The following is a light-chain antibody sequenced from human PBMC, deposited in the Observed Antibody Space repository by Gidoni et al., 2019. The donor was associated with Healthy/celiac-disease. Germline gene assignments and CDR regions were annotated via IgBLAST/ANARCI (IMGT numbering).Light chain of an antibody. CDR1: QSVSSSY. V-gene: IGKV3-20*01. J-gene: IGKJ2*01. CDR3: QQYGSSPRYT. CDR2: GAS. Sequence: IVLTHSPGTLSVSPGERATLSCRASQSVSSSYLAWYQQKPGQAPRLLIYGASSRATSIPDRISGSGSGTDFTLTISRLEPEDVAVYYCQQYGSSPRYTFGQGTKLEIK.